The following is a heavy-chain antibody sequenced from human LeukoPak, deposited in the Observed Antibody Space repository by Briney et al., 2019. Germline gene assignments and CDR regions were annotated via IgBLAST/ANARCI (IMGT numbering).Heavy chain of an antibody. CDR1: GGSISSSSCY. CDR2: IYYGGNT. J-gene: IGHJ5*02. CDR3: ARQHGSKPYWFDP. Sequence: SETLSLTCAVSGGSISSSSCYWGWIRQTPGKGLEWIGSIYYGGNTYYNPSLKSRVTVSVDTSKNQFSLKLSSVTAADTAVYFCARQHGSKPYWFDPWGQGTLVTVSS. D-gene: IGHD1-26*01. V-gene: IGHV4-39*01.